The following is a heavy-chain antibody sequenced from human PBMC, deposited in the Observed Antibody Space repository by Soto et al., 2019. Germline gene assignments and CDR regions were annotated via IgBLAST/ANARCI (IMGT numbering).Heavy chain of an antibody. V-gene: IGHV3-21*01. J-gene: IGHJ6*02. CDR2: ISSSGTYI. CDR1: GITFNDYS. D-gene: IGHD3-10*01. CDR3: VRAGHVFDVHYYGMDL. Sequence: PGGSLRLSCEASGITFNDYSMDWVRQAPEKGLEWVSSISSSGTYIYYADSVKGRFAISRDNANNVMYLQVDTLRAEDTAVYYCVRAGHVFDVHYYGMDLWGQGTTVTVSS.